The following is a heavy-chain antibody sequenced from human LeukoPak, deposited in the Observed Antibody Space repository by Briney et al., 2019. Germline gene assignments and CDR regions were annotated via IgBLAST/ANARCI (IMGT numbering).Heavy chain of an antibody. V-gene: IGHV4-34*01. CDR3: ARGGGSPDYFDY. CDR1: GGSFSGYY. J-gene: IGHJ4*02. Sequence: SETLSLTCAVYGGSFSGYYWSWIRQPPGKGLEWIGEINHSGSTNYNPSLKSRVTISVDTSKNQFSLNLSSVTAADTAVYYCARGGGSPDYFDYWGQGTLVPVPS. CDR2: INHSGST. D-gene: IGHD1-26*01.